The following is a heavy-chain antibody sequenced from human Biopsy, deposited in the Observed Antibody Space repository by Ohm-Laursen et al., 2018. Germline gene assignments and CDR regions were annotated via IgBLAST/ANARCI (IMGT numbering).Heavy chain of an antibody. D-gene: IGHD3-9*01. CDR1: GGTFINYG. J-gene: IGHJ1*01. Sequence: SVKVSCKAPGGTFINYGVNWVRQAPGQGLEWLGGNIPILGTGNYAQKFQDRVTVAADTSTSTATMELRSLRSDDTAMYYCATKLTGYFHHWGQGTLVIVSS. V-gene: IGHV1-69*06. CDR2: NIPILGTG. CDR3: ATKLTGYFHH.